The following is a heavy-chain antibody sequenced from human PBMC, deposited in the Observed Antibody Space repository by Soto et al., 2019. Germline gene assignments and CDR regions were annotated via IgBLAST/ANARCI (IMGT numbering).Heavy chain of an antibody. CDR3: ARGVGYSSSWYRLDAFDI. CDR1: GFTFSSYS. Sequence: PGGSLRLSCAASGFTFSSYSMNWVRQAPGKGLEWVSSISSSSSYIYHADSVKGRFTISRDNAKNSLYLQMNSLRAEDTAVYYCARGVGYSSSWYRLDAFDIWGQGTMVTVSS. CDR2: ISSSSSYI. V-gene: IGHV3-21*01. D-gene: IGHD6-13*01. J-gene: IGHJ3*02.